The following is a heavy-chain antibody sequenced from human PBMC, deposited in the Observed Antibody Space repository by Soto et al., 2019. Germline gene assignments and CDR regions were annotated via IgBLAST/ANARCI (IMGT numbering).Heavy chain of an antibody. V-gene: IGHV3-21*01. CDR3: ARGAAAGTPGFDY. Sequence: GGSLRLSCAASGFTFSSYSMNCVRQAPGKGLEWVSSISSSSSYIYYADSVKGRFTISRDNAKNSLYLQMNSLRAEDTAVYYCARGAAAGTPGFDYWGQGTLVNVSS. D-gene: IGHD6-13*01. CDR2: ISSSSSYI. CDR1: GFTFSSYS. J-gene: IGHJ4*02.